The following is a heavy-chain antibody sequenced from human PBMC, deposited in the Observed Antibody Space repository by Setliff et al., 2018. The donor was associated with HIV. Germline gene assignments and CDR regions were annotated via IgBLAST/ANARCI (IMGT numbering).Heavy chain of an antibody. CDR2: IYNRGHT. CDR1: GGSIMSDGYY. V-gene: IGHV4-31*03. J-gene: IGHJ4*02. Sequence: SETLSLTCTVSGGSIMSDGYYWNWIRQHPGKGLEWIGYIYNRGHTYYNPSLKSRVTTSADTSQNQFSLKLSSVTAADAAVYYCARSPSYRSSWEYYFDYWGQGILVTVSS. CDR3: ARSPSYRSSWEYYFDY. D-gene: IGHD6-13*01.